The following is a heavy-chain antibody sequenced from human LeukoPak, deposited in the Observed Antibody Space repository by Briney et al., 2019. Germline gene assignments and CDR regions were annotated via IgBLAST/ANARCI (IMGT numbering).Heavy chain of an antibody. V-gene: IGHV3-30-3*01. Sequence: PGGSLRLSCSVSGFTFSSHAMRWVRQAPGKGLECVAYISYDGSFQYHADSVKGRFTISRDNSKDILYLQMNSLRVDDSATYYCVGEVGSRQMNSWGQGTLVTVSS. CDR2: ISYDGSFQ. CDR1: GFTFSSHA. CDR3: VGEVGSRQMNS. J-gene: IGHJ5*02. D-gene: IGHD1-26*01.